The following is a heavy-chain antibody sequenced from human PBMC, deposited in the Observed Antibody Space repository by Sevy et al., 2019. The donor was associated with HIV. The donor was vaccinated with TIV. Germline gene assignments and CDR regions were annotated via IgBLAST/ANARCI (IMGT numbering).Heavy chain of an antibody. CDR2: ISGSGGST. V-gene: IGHV3-23*01. Sequence: GGSLRLSCAASGVTFNNYAMSWVRQAPGKGLEWVAVISGSGGSTNYADAAKGRFTISRDNSKNTLYLQMNSLRAEDTALYYCAKRVGATGGVFDYWGQGTLVTVSS. CDR3: AKRVGATGGVFDY. D-gene: IGHD1-26*01. CDR1: GVTFNNYA. J-gene: IGHJ4*02.